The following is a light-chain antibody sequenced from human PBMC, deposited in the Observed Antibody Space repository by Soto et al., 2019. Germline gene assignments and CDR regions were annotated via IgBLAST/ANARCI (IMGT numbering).Light chain of an antibody. CDR2: RNN. Sequence: QSVLTQPPSASGTPGQRVSISCSGSSSSIGYNYVYWYQQLPGTAPKLLIYRNNQRPSGVPDRVSGSKSGTSASLAISGLRSEDEADYYCAAWDDSLSGGVFGGGTKLTVL. CDR3: AAWDDSLSGGV. CDR1: SSSIGYNY. V-gene: IGLV1-47*01. J-gene: IGLJ3*02.